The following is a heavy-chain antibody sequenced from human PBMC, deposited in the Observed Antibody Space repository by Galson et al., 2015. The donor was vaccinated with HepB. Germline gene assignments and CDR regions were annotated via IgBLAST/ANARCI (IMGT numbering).Heavy chain of an antibody. CDR1: GFSFDDYA. Sequence: SLRLSCAASGFSFDDYAMSWFRQAPGKGLEWVGFIRSKHYGGTTEYAASVKGRFTISRDASKTIAHLQMNSLETEDTAVYYCSREKDYYGAGSYSYWGQGTLVTVSS. J-gene: IGHJ4*02. CDR2: IRSKHYGGTT. V-gene: IGHV3-49*03. CDR3: SREKDYYGAGSYSY. D-gene: IGHD3-10*01.